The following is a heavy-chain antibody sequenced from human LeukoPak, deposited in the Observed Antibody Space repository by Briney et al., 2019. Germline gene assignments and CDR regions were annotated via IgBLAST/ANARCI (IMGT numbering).Heavy chain of an antibody. CDR1: GFTFSNAW. D-gene: IGHD3-22*01. CDR3: TTDYYDSSGYYRFDY. Sequence: GGSLRLSCAASGFTFSNAWMSWVRQAPGKGLEWAGRIKSKTDGGTTDYAAPVKGRFTISRDDSKNTLYLQMNSLKTEDTAVYYCTTDYYDSSGYYRFDYWGQGTLVTVSS. J-gene: IGHJ4*02. V-gene: IGHV3-15*01. CDR2: IKSKTDGGTT.